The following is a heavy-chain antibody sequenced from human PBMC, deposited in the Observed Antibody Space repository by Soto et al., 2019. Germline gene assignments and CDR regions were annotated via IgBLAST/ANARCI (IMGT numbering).Heavy chain of an antibody. D-gene: IGHD6-6*01. CDR2: ISWNSGSI. CDR1: GFTFDDYA. V-gene: IGHV3-9*01. Sequence: EVQLVESGGGLVQPGRSLRLSCAASGFTFDDYAMHWVRQAPGKGLEWVSGISWNSGSIGYADSVKGRFTISGDNAKNSRYLQMNSLRAEDTALYYCANDISRFHSSSSPRDYWGQGTLGTVSS. CDR3: ANDISRFHSSSSPRDY. J-gene: IGHJ4*02.